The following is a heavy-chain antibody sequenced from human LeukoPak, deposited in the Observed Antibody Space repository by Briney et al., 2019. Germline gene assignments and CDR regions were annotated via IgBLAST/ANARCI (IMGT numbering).Heavy chain of an antibody. CDR3: ARGPLEQNMGRRVIRTYDWFGT. CDR2: ISYDGSNK. J-gene: IGHJ5*02. CDR1: GFTFSSYA. V-gene: IGHV3-30*04. Sequence: PGRSLRLSCAASGFTFSSYAMHWVRQAPGKGLEWVAVISYDGSNKYYADSVKGRFTISRDNSKNTLYLQMNSLRAEDTAVYYWARGPLEQNMGRRVIRTYDWFGTWGQGTLVTVSA. D-gene: IGHD3-10*01.